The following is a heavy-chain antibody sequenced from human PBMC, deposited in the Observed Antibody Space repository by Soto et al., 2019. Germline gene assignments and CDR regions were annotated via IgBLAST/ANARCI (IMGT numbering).Heavy chain of an antibody. CDR1: GGSLSSGVYY. V-gene: IGHV4-31*03. CDR2: IYYSGST. D-gene: IGHD1-20*01. CDR3: ARDGGNWHDFDY. Sequence: SETLSLTCTVSGGSLSSGVYYWSWIRQHPGKGLEWIGYIYYSGSTYYNPSLKSRVTISVDTSKNQFSLKLSSVTAADTAVYYCARDGGNWHDFDYWGQGTLVTVSS. J-gene: IGHJ4*02.